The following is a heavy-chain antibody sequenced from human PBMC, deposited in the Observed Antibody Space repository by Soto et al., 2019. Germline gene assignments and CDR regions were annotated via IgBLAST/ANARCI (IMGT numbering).Heavy chain of an antibody. Sequence: WGSLLVSCESSVFTFSMFAMSWVRQTPGKGLEWVSTFSGPGGGTYYADYVKGRFTISRDNFKSAVHLQMNSLRAEDTAIYYCAKGKISTNTYTSFDSWGRGTLVTVSS. D-gene: IGHD2-8*01. CDR3: AKGKISTNTYTSFDS. V-gene: IGHV3-23*01. CDR2: FSGPGGGT. CDR1: VFTFSMFA. J-gene: IGHJ5*01.